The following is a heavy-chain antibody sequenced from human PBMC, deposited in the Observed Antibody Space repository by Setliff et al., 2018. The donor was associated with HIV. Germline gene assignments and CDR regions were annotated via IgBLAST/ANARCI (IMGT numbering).Heavy chain of an antibody. CDR2: IYTSGST. D-gene: IGHD2-21*01. Sequence: SETLSLTCAVYGGSFSGYYWSWIRQPPGKGLEWIGRIYTSGSTNYNPSLESRVTISLDTSKNQFSPKLSSVTAADTAVYYCARIPTNITPNGFDIWGQGTMVTVSS. CDR3: ARIPTNITPNGFDI. J-gene: IGHJ3*02. CDR1: GGSFSGYY. V-gene: IGHV4-59*10.